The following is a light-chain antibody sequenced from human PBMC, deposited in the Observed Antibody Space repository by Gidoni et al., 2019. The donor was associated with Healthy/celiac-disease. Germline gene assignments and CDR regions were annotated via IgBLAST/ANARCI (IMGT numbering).Light chain of an antibody. CDR3: QQSYSTPRGT. CDR2: AAS. V-gene: IGKV1-39*01. Sequence: DIQMTQSPSSLSASVGDRVTITCRASQSISSYLNWYQQKPGKAPKLLIYAASSLQSGVPSRFSGSGSGTDFTLTISSLQPEDFATYYCQQSYSTPRGTFXPXTKVDIK. CDR1: QSISSY. J-gene: IGKJ3*01.